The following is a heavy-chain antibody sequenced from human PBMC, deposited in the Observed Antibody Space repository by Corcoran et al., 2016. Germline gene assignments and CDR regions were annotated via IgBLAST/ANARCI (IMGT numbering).Heavy chain of an antibody. V-gene: IGHV1-18*01. Sequence: QVQLVQSGAEVQKPGASVRVSCKASGYIFINYGITWVRQAPGQGLEWMGWISGYNANTNYAHRLQDRVTLTIDTSTTTAYMELRSLRSDDTAVYFCARDALWQLIGTKPLDYWGQGTLVTVSS. CDR1: GYIFINYG. D-gene: IGHD6-19*01. CDR3: ARDALWQLIGTKPLDY. J-gene: IGHJ4*02. CDR2: ISGYNANT.